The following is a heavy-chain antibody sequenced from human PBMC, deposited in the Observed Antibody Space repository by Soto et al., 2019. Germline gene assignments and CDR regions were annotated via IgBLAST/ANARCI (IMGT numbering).Heavy chain of an antibody. J-gene: IGHJ6*02. Sequence: SGPTLVNPTQTVTLTCTFSGFSLRTSGVGVGWIRQPPGKALEWLALIYWNDDKRYSPSLKSRLTITNDTSKNQVVHTMTNMDPVDTATYYCAHSRGITVINLGIYFYHYGMDVWGQGT. CDR1: GFSLRTSGVG. V-gene: IGHV2-5*01. CDR3: AHSRGITVINLGIYFYHYGMDV. D-gene: IGHD1-20*01. CDR2: IYWNDDK.